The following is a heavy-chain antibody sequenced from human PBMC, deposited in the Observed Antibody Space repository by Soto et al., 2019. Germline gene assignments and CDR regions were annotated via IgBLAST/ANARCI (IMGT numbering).Heavy chain of an antibody. Sequence: PGGSLRLSCAASGFTFSSYAMHWVRQASGKGLEWVGRIRSKANSYATAYAASVKGRFTISRDDSRNTAYLQMNSLKTEDTAVYYCTRHTGGYVDWFDPWGQGTLVTVSS. D-gene: IGHD5-12*01. J-gene: IGHJ5*02. CDR1: GFTFSSYA. V-gene: IGHV3-73*01. CDR2: IRSKANSYAT. CDR3: TRHTGGYVDWFDP.